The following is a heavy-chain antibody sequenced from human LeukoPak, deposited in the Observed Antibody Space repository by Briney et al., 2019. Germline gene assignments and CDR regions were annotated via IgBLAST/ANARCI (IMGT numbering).Heavy chain of an antibody. D-gene: IGHD3-3*01. CDR2: IGGDGRS. CDR1: GVTFSSYA. CDR3: AKDLHNWSGIDY. Sequence: GGSLRLSCAASGVTFSSYAMSWVRQAPGKGLEWVSGIGGDGRSHYTGSVKGRFTISRDNSKNTLYLQMNSLRAEDTAIYYCAKDLHNWSGIDYWGLGTLVTVSS. J-gene: IGHJ4*02. V-gene: IGHV3-23*01.